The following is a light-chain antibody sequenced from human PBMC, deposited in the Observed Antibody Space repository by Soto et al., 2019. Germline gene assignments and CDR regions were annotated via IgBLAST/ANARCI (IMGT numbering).Light chain of an antibody. CDR3: AQGLATPFT. CDR2: LGS. J-gene: IGKJ4*01. V-gene: IGKV2-28*01. CDR1: QNLLHSNGYNY. Sequence: EIVLTQSPLSLPVTPGEPASISCRSSQNLLHSNGYNYLNWYLQKLGQSPQLLTYLGSNRASGGRERFRGSGSGTDFTLTINRVEAEDVGLYFWAQGLATPFTFGGGTKVDIK.